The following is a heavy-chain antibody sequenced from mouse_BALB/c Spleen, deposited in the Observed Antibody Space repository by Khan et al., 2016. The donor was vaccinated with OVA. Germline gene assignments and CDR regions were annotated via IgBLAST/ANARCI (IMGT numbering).Heavy chain of an antibody. Sequence: QVQLKQSGAELARPGASVKMSCKASGYTFTTYTINWVKQRPGKGLEWIGYIIPTNDYTNYNQKFKDRATFTADTSSSPAYMQLSSLTSEDSALYDCEREGTHYRSDDWLAFWGQGTLITVSA. CDR1: GYTFTTYT. CDR2: IIPTNDYT. CDR3: EREGTHYRSDDWLAF. D-gene: IGHD2-14*01. V-gene: IGHV1-4*01. J-gene: IGHJ3*01.